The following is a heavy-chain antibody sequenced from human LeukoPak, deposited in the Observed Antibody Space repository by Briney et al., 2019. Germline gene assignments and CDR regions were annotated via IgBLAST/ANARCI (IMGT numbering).Heavy chain of an antibody. CDR2: MNPNSGNT. V-gene: IGHV1-8*01. CDR1: GYTFTSYD. Sequence: ASVKVSCKAPGYTFTSYDINWVRQATGQGLEWMGWMNPNSGNTGYAQKFQGRATMTRNTSTTTAYMELNSLRSEDTAVYYCASEQWLKREGVYYYYGVAVWGQGTTVTVSS. CDR3: ASEQWLKREGVYYYYGVAV. J-gene: IGHJ6*02. D-gene: IGHD6-19*01.